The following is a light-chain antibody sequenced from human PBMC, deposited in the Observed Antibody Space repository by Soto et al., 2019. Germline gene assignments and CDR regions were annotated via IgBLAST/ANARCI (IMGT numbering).Light chain of an antibody. Sequence: DIKMTHSPSTLSGSVGDRVIVTVRASQRVSSWLAWYQQKAGKAPRLLIYEASSWESGVPSRFSGSGSGTEFTLTISSLQPDDVATYYCQQDNSYGTFGQGTRVEIK. CDR3: QQDNSYGT. J-gene: IGKJ1*01. CDR1: QRVSSW. V-gene: IGKV1-5*01. CDR2: EAS.